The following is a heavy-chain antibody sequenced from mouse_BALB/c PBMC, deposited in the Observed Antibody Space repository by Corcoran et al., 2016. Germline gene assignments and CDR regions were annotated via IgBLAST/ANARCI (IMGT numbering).Heavy chain of an antibody. D-gene: IGHD2-1*01. Sequence: DVQLQESGPGLVKPSQSLSLTCSVTGYSITSGYYWNWIRQFPGNKLEWMGYISYDGSNNYNPSLKNRISITRDTSKNQFFLKLNSVTTEDTATYYCARGGNYAAFFAYWGQGTLFTVSA. CDR2: ISYDGSN. CDR3: ARGGNYAAFFAY. CDR1: GYSITSGYY. V-gene: IGHV3-6*02. J-gene: IGHJ3*01.